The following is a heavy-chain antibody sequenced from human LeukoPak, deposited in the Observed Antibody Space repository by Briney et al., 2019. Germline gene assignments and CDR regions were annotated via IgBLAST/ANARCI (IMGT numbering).Heavy chain of an antibody. CDR2: INHSGST. CDR3: ARGRLYSSSSARFDY. CDR1: GGSFSGYY. J-gene: IGHJ4*02. Sequence: PSETLSLTCAVYGGSFSGYYWSWIRQPPGKGLEWIGEINHSGSTNYNPYLKSRVTISVDTSKNQFSLKLSSVTAADTAVYYCARGRLYSSSSARFDYWGQGTLVTVSS. V-gene: IGHV4-34*01. D-gene: IGHD6-6*01.